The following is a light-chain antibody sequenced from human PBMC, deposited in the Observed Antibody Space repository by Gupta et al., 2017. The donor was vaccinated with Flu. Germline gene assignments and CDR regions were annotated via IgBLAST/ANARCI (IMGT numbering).Light chain of an antibody. V-gene: IGLV3-21*02. CDR2: DDT. CDR1: HLVSNG. CDR3: KFEDSSGEHWL. J-gene: IGLJ2*01. Sequence: GQKDRFTCYGNHLVSNGTDWDQQKTGTAPVRLVYDDTERTSGTPARISGSNAGNQATLTLTSVQAGDEADYYWKFEDSSGEHWLFGGGTTLTVL.